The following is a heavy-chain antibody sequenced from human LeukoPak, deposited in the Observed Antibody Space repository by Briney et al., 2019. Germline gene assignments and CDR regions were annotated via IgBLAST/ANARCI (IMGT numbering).Heavy chain of an antibody. CDR2: IYSGGST. D-gene: IGHD3-22*01. V-gene: IGHV3-53*01. Sequence: GGSLRLSCAASGFTVSSNYMSWVRQAPGKGLEWVSVIYSGGSTYYADSVKGRFTISRDNSKNTLHLQMNSLRAEDTAVYYCARDRRDSSGFDYWGQGTLVTVSS. CDR1: GFTVSSNY. J-gene: IGHJ4*02. CDR3: ARDRRDSSGFDY.